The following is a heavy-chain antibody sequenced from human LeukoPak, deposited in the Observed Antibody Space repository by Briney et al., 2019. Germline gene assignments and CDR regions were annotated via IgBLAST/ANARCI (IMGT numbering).Heavy chain of an antibody. CDR2: IYTSGST. J-gene: IGHJ3*02. Sequence: SETLPLTCTVSGGSISSYYWSWIRQPAGKGLEWIGRIYTSGSTNYNPSLKSRVTMSVDTSKNQFSLKLSSVTAADTAVYYCARDDGYCSSTSCSDAFDIWGQGTMVTVSS. D-gene: IGHD2-2*01. CDR3: ARDDGYCSSTSCSDAFDI. CDR1: GGSISSYY. V-gene: IGHV4-4*07.